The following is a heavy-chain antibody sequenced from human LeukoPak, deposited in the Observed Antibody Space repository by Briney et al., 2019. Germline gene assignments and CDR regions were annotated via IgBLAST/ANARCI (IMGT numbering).Heavy chain of an antibody. J-gene: IGHJ4*02. Sequence: PGGSLRLSCAASGFTVSSNYMSWVRQAPGKGLEWVSVIYSGGSTYYADSVRGRFTISRDNSKNTLYLQMNSLRAEDTAVYYCARDVRYYYGSGSNTGRRWGQGTLVTVSS. CDR3: ARDVRYYYGSGSNTGRR. V-gene: IGHV3-66*01. CDR2: IYSGGST. CDR1: GFTVSSNY. D-gene: IGHD3-10*01.